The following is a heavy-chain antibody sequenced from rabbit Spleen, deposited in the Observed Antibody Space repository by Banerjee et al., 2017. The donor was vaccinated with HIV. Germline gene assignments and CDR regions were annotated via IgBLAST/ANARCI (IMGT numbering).Heavy chain of an antibody. Sequence: QQQLEESGGGLVKPEGSLTLTCKASGFSLNDNYVMRWVRQAPGKGLEWIASIYSTNGKIYYATWAKGRFTISKASSAAVTLQMTSLTAADTATYFCARERYDDYGEWDLWGPGTLVTVS. CDR3: ARERYDDYGEWDL. V-gene: IGHV1S45*01. D-gene: IGHD2-1*01. CDR2: IYSTNGKI. J-gene: IGHJ4*01. CDR1: GFSLNDNYV.